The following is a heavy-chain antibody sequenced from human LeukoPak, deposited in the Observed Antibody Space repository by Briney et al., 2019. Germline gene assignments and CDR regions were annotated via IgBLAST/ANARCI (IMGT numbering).Heavy chain of an antibody. CDR1: GFTFSTYW. V-gene: IGHV3-7*03. CDR2: IKQDGSET. D-gene: IGHD2-2*01. Sequence: AGGSLRLSCAASGFTFSTYWMTWFRQAPGEGLEWVAHIKQDGSETHYVDSVKGRFTISRDNAKNSLYLQMNSLRAEDTAVYYCVRVGIYSTSRYWFDYWGQGTLVTVSS. J-gene: IGHJ4*02. CDR3: VRVGIYSTSRYWFDY.